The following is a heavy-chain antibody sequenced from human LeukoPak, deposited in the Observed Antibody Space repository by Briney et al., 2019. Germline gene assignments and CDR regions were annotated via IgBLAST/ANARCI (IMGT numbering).Heavy chain of an antibody. D-gene: IGHD3-22*01. CDR2: IRGDGVTT. CDR3: AKDRSHYDSSDY. CDR1: GFTFSSHG. Sequence: PGGSLRLSCAASGFTFSSHGMNWVRQAPGKGLEWVSGIRGDGVTTYYADSVKGRFTISRDNSKNTLYLQMNSLRAEDTAVYYCAKDRSHYDSSDYWGQGTLVTVSS. V-gene: IGHV3-23*01. J-gene: IGHJ4*02.